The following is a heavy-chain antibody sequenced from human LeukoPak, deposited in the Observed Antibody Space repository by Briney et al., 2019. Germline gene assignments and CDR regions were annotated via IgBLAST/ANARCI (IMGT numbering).Heavy chain of an antibody. V-gene: IGHV3-23*01. CDR2: IGGRGTTT. CDR1: GFIFSTYA. CDR3: AKTFSSSNYFDC. D-gene: IGHD6-6*01. Sequence: GGSLRLSCAASGFIFSTYAMSWVRQAPGKGLEWVSCIGGRGTTTHYADSVKGRFTISRDNSKNTLYLEMNSLRAEDTAIYYCAKTFSSSNYFDCWGQGTLATVS. J-gene: IGHJ4*02.